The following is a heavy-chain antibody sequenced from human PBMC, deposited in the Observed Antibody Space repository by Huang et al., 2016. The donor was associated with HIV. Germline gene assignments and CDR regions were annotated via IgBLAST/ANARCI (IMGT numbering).Heavy chain of an antibody. Sequence: QVQLVESGGGVVQPGGSLRLSCGASGFIFDNFGMYWVRQAPGKGLEWVEFRRSDGSNEYNGESVKGRFSISRDNFENMVYLQMNSLGDGDTAIYYCARAVDGFNSKGFYMDVWGKGTAVIVSS. D-gene: IGHD5-12*01. V-gene: IGHV3-30*02. J-gene: IGHJ6*03. CDR3: ARAVDGFNSKGFYMDV. CDR2: RRSDGSNE. CDR1: GFIFDNFG.